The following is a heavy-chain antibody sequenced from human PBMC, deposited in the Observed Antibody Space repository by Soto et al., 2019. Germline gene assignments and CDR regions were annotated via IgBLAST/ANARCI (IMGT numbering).Heavy chain of an antibody. D-gene: IGHD2-15*01. Sequence: QVQLQQWGAGLLKPSETLSLTCAVYGGSFRGYYWSWIRQPPGKGLEWIGEIKYSGSTNYNPSLEGRVTISVDTSKNQFSRNLSSVTAADTAVYYCGRMLPPPGRFDSWGQGTLVTVSS. V-gene: IGHV4-34*01. J-gene: IGHJ4*02. CDR1: GGSFRGYY. CDR2: IKYSGST. CDR3: GRMLPPPGRFDS.